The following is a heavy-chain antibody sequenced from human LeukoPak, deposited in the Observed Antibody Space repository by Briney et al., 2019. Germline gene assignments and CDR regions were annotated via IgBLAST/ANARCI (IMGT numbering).Heavy chain of an antibody. Sequence: GGSLRLSCGASGFTFSSYGMHWVRQAPGKGLEWVSGISWNSGSIGYADSVKGRFTISRDNAKNSLYLQMNSLRAEDMALYYCAKDSIPYYYGSGSYYGDAFDIWGQGTMVTVSS. V-gene: IGHV3-9*03. D-gene: IGHD3-10*01. CDR1: GFTFSSYG. CDR2: ISWNSGSI. J-gene: IGHJ3*02. CDR3: AKDSIPYYYGSGSYYGDAFDI.